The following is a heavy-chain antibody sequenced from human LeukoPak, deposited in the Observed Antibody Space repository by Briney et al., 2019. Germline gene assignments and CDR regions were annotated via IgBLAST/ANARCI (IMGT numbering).Heavy chain of an antibody. CDR3: ARPRGLQLWFDY. CDR1: GGSISSSSYY. D-gene: IGHD5-18*01. V-gene: IGHV4-39*01. Sequence: SETLSLTCTVSGGSISSSSYYWGWIRQPPGKGLEWIGSIYYSGSTYYNPSLKSRVTISVDTSKNQFSLKLSSVTAADTAVYYCARPRGLQLWFDYWGQGTLVTVSS. CDR2: IYYSGST. J-gene: IGHJ4*02.